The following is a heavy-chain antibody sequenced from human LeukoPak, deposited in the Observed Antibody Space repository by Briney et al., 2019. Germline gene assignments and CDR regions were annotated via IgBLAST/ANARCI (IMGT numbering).Heavy chain of an antibody. D-gene: IGHD3-9*01. V-gene: IGHV1-18*01. J-gene: IGHJ4*02. CDR1: GHTFTSYG. CDR2: ISAYNGNT. CDR3: ARVVLRYFDRPPEETDY. Sequence: ASVKVSCKASGHTFTSYGISWVRQAPGQGLEWMGWISAYNGNTNYAQKLQGRVTMTTDTSTSTAYMELRSLRSDDTAVYYCARVVLRYFDRPPEETDYWGQGTLVTVSS.